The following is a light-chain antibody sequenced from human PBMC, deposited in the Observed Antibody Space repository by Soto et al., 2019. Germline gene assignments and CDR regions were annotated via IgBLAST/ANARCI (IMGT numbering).Light chain of an antibody. Sequence: EIVLPQSPGTLSLSPGASAPLSGRARPLVSSSYLAWYQQKPGQPPRLLIYGASSRATGIPDRFSGSGSGTDFTLTISRLEPEDFAVFYCQHYDSLPITFGQGTRLEIK. CDR2: GAS. J-gene: IGKJ5*01. V-gene: IGKV3-20*01. CDR3: QHYDSLPIT. CDR1: PLVSSSY.